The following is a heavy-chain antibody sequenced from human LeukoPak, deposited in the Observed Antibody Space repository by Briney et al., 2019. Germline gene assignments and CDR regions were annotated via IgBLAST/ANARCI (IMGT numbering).Heavy chain of an antibody. J-gene: IGHJ4*02. CDR3: ARAYYDSSGYYSAFRY. Sequence: ASVKVSCKASRGTFSSSAISWVRQAPGQGLEWMGGIIPIFGTPNYAQKFQGRVTITADEPTSTAYMELSSLRSEDMAVYYCARAYYDSSGYYSAFRYWGQGTLVTVSS. V-gene: IGHV1-69*13. D-gene: IGHD3-22*01. CDR2: IIPIFGTP. CDR1: RGTFSSSA.